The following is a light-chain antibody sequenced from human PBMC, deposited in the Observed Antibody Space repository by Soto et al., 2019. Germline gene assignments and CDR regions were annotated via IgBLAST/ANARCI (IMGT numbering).Light chain of an antibody. V-gene: IGKV3-20*01. Sequence: EIVMPQSPVTLSVSPGASATLSGRARQSVNTKYLAWYQQKPGQAPRLLISGVSSRATGIPDRFSGSGSGTDFILTISRVEPEDLAVYYCQKFGTSSLVTFGPGTKVDIK. J-gene: IGKJ3*01. CDR1: QSVNTKY. CDR3: QKFGTSSLVT. CDR2: GVS.